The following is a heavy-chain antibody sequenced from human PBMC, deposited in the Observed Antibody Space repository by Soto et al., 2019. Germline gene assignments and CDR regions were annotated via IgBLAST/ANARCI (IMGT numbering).Heavy chain of an antibody. CDR3: ANETNDILTGPPWGWYVDH. CDR1: GGSFSGYY. D-gene: IGHD3-9*01. CDR2: INERGSI. V-gene: IGHV4-34*04. J-gene: IGHJ2*01. Sequence: QVQLQQWGAGPLRPLETLSLTCGVSGGSFSGYYWAWIRQSPGKGLEWIGEINERGSINNNPSRKSRYSSSVNTSNTHYTLNLRSVTAADTAVYDCANETNDILTGPPWGWYVDHWGRGTLVTVSS.